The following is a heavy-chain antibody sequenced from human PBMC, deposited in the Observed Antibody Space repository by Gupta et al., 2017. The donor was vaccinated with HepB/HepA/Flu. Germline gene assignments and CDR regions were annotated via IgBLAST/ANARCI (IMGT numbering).Heavy chain of an antibody. D-gene: IGHD6-13*01. CDR1: GYSFTGQH. V-gene: IGHV1-2*04. Sequence: QVQLVQSGAEVKKPGASVKVSCKASGYSFTGQHIHWVRQAPGQGLEWMGWINPNSGGTNYAQKFQDWVTMNRDTSISTAYMELRSLKSDGTAIYYCARGGGIALEFDYWGQGTLVTVSS. CDR2: INPNSGGT. J-gene: IGHJ4*02. CDR3: ARGGGIALEFDY.